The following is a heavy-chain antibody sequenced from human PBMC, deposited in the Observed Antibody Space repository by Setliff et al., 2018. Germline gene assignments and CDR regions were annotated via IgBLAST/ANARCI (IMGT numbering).Heavy chain of an antibody. CDR2: ISGSGTYT. D-gene: IGHD3-16*01. CDR1: GFTFSNFG. Sequence: GSLRLSCAASGFTFSNFGMNWVRQAPGKGLEWVSSISGSGTYTYTADSVKGRFTISRDNAQNTLYLQMNSLRAEDTAMYYCARDSWGLDYWGQGTLVTVSS. J-gene: IGHJ4*02. V-gene: IGHV3-21*01. CDR3: ARDSWGLDY.